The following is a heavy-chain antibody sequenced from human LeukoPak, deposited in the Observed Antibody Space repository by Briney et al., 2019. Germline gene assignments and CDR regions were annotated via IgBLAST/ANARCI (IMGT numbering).Heavy chain of an antibody. CDR3: ARDGGTTIFGVVIWSVVIDY. CDR1: GYTFTSYG. Sequence: ASVKVSCKASGYTFTSYGISWVRQAPGQGLEWMGWISAYNGNTNYAQKLQGRVTMTTDTSTSTAYMELRSLRSDDTAVYYCARDGGTTIFGVVIWSVVIDYWGQGTLVTVSS. V-gene: IGHV1-18*01. D-gene: IGHD3-3*01. CDR2: ISAYNGNT. J-gene: IGHJ4*02.